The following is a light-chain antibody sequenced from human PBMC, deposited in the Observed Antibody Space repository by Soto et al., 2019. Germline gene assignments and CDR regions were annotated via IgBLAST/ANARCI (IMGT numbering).Light chain of an antibody. V-gene: IGKV1-9*01. CDR3: QQFKNYVT. CDR1: QSISTY. CDR2: AES. J-gene: IGKJ5*01. Sequence: EDRVTLTCRASQSISTYLAWYQQKPGKAPRLLIYAESTLQSGVPSRFSGSGSGTDFTLTITSLEPEDFATYYCQQFKNYVTFGQGTRLAIK.